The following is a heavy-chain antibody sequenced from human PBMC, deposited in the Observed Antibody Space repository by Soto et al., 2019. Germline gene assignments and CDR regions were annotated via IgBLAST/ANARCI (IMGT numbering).Heavy chain of an antibody. J-gene: IGHJ4*02. CDR3: ARGRRQWLVRDETFDY. D-gene: IGHD6-19*01. CDR2: INHSGST. Sequence: ASETLSLTCAVYGGSFSGYYWSWIRQPPGKGLEWIGEINHSGSTNYNPSLKSRVTISVDTSKNQFSLKLSSVTAADTAVYYCARGRRQWLVRDETFDYWGQGTLVTVS. V-gene: IGHV4-34*01. CDR1: GGSFSGYY.